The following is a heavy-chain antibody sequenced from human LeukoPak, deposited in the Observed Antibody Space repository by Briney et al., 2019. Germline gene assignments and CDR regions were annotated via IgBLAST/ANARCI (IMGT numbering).Heavy chain of an antibody. Sequence: GGSLRLSCAASGFTFSDYYMSWIRQAPGKGLEWVSYISSSGSTIYYADSVKGRFTISRDNAKNSLYLQMNSLRAEDTAVYYCAKDFSDFWSGYPYYFDYWGQGTLVTVSS. CDR3: AKDFSDFWSGYPYYFDY. J-gene: IGHJ4*02. D-gene: IGHD3-3*01. CDR1: GFTFSDYY. CDR2: ISSSGSTI. V-gene: IGHV3-11*01.